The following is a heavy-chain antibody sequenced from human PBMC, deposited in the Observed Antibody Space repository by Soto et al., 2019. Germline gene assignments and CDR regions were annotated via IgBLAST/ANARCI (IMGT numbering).Heavy chain of an antibody. D-gene: IGHD5-18*01. CDR2: ISAYNGNT. CDR3: ARDTEGYSYGPNWFDP. CDR1: GYTFTSYG. J-gene: IGHJ5*02. V-gene: IGHV1-18*01. Sequence: ASVKVSCKASGYTFTSYGISWVRQAPGQGLEWMGWISAYNGNTNYAQKLQGRVTMTTDTSTSTAYMELRSLRSDDTAVYYCARDTEGYSYGPNWFDPWGQGTLVTVPQ.